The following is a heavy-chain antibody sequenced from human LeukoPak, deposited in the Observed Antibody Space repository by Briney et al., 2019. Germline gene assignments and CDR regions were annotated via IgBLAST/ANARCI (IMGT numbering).Heavy chain of an antibody. V-gene: IGHV3-30*02. CDR2: IRYDGSNK. D-gene: IGHD6-13*01. CDR3: AKDNNGAAAGIIPGSFDL. Sequence: GGSLRLSCAASGFTFSSYGMYWVRQAPGKGLEWVAFIRYDGSNKYYEDSVKGRFTISRDNSKNTLYLQMNSLRLEDTAVYYCAKDNNGAAAGIIPGSFDLWGQGTMVTVSS. CDR1: GFTFSSYG. J-gene: IGHJ3*01.